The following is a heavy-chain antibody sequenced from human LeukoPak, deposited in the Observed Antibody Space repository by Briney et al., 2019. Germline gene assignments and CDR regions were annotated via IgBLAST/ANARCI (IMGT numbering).Heavy chain of an antibody. CDR1: GGSITTYY. V-gene: IGHV4-59*01. CDR3: AGGGLRYFDY. CDR2: IYYSGST. J-gene: IGHJ4*02. Sequence: PSETLSLTCTVSGGSITTYYWSWIRQPPGKGLEWIGHIYYSGSTNYNPSLKSRVSISLDTSKNQLSLKLVSVTATDTAVYYCAGGGLRYFDYWGQGTLVTVSS. D-gene: IGHD3-9*01.